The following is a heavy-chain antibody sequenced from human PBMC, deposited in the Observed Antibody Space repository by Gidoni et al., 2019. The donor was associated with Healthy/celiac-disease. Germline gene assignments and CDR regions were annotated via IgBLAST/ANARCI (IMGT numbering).Heavy chain of an antibody. CDR1: GFTFSSYA. CDR3: AKVGHSGYYVFDY. V-gene: IGHV3-23*01. J-gene: IGHJ4*02. CDR2: ISGSGGST. D-gene: IGHD3-22*01. Sequence: EVQLLESGGGLVQPGGSLRLSCAASGFTFSSYAMSWVRQAPGKGLGWVSAISGSGGSTYYADSVKGRFTISRDNSKNTLYLQMNSLRAEDTAVYYCAKVGHSGYYVFDYWGQGTLVTVSS.